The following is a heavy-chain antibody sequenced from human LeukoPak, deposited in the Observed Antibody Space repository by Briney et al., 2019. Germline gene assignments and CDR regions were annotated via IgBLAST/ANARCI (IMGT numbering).Heavy chain of an antibody. D-gene: IGHD4-17*01. CDR1: GGSISSYY. J-gene: IGHJ6*02. CDR2: IYYSGST. Sequence: SETLSLTRTVSGGSISSYYWSWIRQPPGKGLEWIGYIYYSGSTNYNPSLKSRVTISVDTSKNQFSLKLSSVTAADTAVYYCARDTTTTALYGMDVWGQGTTVTVSS. CDR3: ARDTTTTALYGMDV. V-gene: IGHV4-59*01.